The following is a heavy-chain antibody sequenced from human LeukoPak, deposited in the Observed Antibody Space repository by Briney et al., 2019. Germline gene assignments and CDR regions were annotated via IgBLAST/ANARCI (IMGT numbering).Heavy chain of an antibody. CDR2: ISSSGSTI. D-gene: IGHD2-2*01. CDR1: GFTFSDYY. Sequence: PGGSLRPSCAASGFTFSDYYMSWIRQAPGKGLEWVSYISSSGSTIYYADSVKGRFTISRDNAKNPLYLQMNSLRAEDTAVYYCARVSCSSTSCPPSYWGQGTLVTVSS. CDR3: ARVSCSSTSCPPSY. J-gene: IGHJ4*02. V-gene: IGHV3-11*04.